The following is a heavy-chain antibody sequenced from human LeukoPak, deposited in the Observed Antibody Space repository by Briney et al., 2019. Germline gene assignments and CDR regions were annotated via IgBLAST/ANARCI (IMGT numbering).Heavy chain of an antibody. CDR1: GYSFTNYW. D-gene: IGHD3-3*01. J-gene: IGHJ3*02. CDR3: ATRYDFWSGYYGSSTWADAFDI. V-gene: IGHV5-51*01. CDR2: IYPGDSDT. Sequence: PGESLKISCKGSGYSFTNYWIGWVRQMPGKGLEWMGIIYPGDSDTTYSPSFQGQVTISVDKSIGTAYLQWSSLKASDTAMYYCATRYDFWSGYYGSSTWADAFDIWGQGTMVTVSS.